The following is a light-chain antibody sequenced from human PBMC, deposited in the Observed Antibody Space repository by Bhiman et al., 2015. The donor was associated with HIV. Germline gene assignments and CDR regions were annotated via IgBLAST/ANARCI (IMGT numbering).Light chain of an antibody. CDR1: KLGEKY. V-gene: IGLV3-1*01. Sequence: SYELTQPPSVSVSPGQTASITCSGDKLGEKYASWYLQKPGQFPVLVIYQDSKRPSGIPERFSGSNSGNTATLTIRGTQAMDEADYYCQAWDSSPVAFGGGTKLTVL. CDR3: QAWDSSPVA. CDR2: QDS. J-gene: IGLJ2*01.